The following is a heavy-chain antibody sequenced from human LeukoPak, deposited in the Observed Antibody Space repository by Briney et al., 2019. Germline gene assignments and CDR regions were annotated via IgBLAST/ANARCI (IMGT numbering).Heavy chain of an antibody. CDR1: GFTLSSYW. CDR2: INSDGSST. V-gene: IGHV3-74*01. Sequence: GGSLRLSCAASGFTLSSYWMHWVRQAPGKGLVWVSRINSDGSSTSYADSVKGRFTISRDNAKNTLYLQMNSLRAEDTAVYYCARDSSGWYSPGAFDYWGQGTLVTVSS. CDR3: ARDSSGWYSPGAFDY. J-gene: IGHJ4*02. D-gene: IGHD6-19*01.